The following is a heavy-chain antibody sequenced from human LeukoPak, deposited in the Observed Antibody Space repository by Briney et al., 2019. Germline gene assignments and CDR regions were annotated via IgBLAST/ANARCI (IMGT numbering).Heavy chain of an antibody. CDR2: INPNSGGT. V-gene: IGHV1-2*02. D-gene: IGHD6-6*01. Sequence: ASVKVSCKASGYTFTGYYMHWVRQAPGQGLEWMGWINPNSGGTNYAQKFQGRVSMTRDTSISTAYMELSRLRSDDTAVYYCARPLKDSSSSNWFDPWGRGTLVTVSS. J-gene: IGHJ5*02. CDR3: ARPLKDSSSSNWFDP. CDR1: GYTFTGYY.